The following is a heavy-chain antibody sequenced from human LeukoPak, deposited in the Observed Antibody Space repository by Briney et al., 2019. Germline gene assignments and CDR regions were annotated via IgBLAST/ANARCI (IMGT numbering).Heavy chain of an antibody. D-gene: IGHD3-16*02. V-gene: IGHV2-5*02. Sequence: SGPTLVKPTQTLTLTCTFSGFSPRTSGGGVGWIPQPPRKAPEGVAPIYWDDDKRYSPSLKSRLTITKDTSKNQVVLTMTNMDPVDTATYYCAHTGAGTFGGVIVNFDYWGQGTLVTVSS. CDR3: AHTGAGTFGGVIVNFDY. J-gene: IGHJ4*02. CDR1: GFSPRTSGGG. CDR2: IYWDDDK.